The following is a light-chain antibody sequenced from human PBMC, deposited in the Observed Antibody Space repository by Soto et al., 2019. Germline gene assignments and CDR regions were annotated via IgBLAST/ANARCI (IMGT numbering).Light chain of an antibody. CDR2: GAS. V-gene: IGKV3D-20*02. J-gene: IGKJ1*01. CDR1: QSLSSSF. CDR3: QQRSNWPWT. Sequence: EVVLTQSPGTLSLSPGESATLSCRASQSLSSSFLAWYQQKPGQAPRLLIYGASSRATGIPDRFSGSGSGTDFTLTISRVEPEDFAVYYCQQRSNWPWTFGQGTKVEIK.